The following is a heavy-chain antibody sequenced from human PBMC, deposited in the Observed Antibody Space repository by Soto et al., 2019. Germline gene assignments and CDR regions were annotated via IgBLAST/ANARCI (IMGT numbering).Heavy chain of an antibody. D-gene: IGHD3-10*01. J-gene: IGHJ5*02. CDR3: AKDKDYGSGSYSHWFDP. Sequence: EVQLLESGGGLVQPGGSLRLSGQASGFTLTSNPLSWVRQAPGRGRRWASAIIGSGGSTYYADSVKGRFTISRDNSKNTLYLQMNSLRAEDTAVYYCAKDKDYGSGSYSHWFDPWGQGTLVTVSS. CDR2: IIGSGGST. V-gene: IGHV3-23*01. CDR1: GFTLTSNP.